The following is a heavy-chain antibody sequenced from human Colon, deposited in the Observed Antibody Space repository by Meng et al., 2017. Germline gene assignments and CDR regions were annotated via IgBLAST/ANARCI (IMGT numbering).Heavy chain of an antibody. J-gene: IGHJ3*01. V-gene: IGHV3-30*04. CDR1: GFTLSSNP. CDR2: ISNDGSWQ. D-gene: IGHD3-22*01. CDR3: AREFHSSGHAGTFDV. Sequence: GESLKISCAASGFTLSSNPMHWVRQTPGKGLEWVSVISNDGSWQNYADSMKGRFTISRDNAKNTLYLQMNSLRTEDTALYHCAREFHSSGHAGTFDVLGQGTLVTVSS.